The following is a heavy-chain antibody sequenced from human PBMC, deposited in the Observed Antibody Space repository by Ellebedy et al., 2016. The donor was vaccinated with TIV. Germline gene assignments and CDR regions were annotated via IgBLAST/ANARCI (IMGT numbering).Heavy chain of an antibody. J-gene: IGHJ4*02. CDR2: IYHSGST. CDR1: GGSVSSGSYY. CDR3: ARGGRRWFSDY. V-gene: IGHV4-39*07. Sequence: SETLSLTCTVSGGSVSSGSYYWGWIRQPPGKGLEWIGSIYHSGSTYYNPSLKSRVTISVDTSKNQFSLKLSSVTAADTAVYYCARGGRRWFSDYWGQGTLVTVSS. D-gene: IGHD4-23*01.